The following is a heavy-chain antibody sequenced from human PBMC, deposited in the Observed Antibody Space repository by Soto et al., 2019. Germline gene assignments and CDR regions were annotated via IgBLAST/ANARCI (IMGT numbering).Heavy chain of an antibody. V-gene: IGHV3-23*01. J-gene: IGHJ4*02. D-gene: IGHD1-20*01. Sequence: GGSLRLSCAASGFTFSSYAMSWVRRAPGKGLEWISAVSGSGGSTYYADSVKGRFTISRDNSKDTLYLQMNNLRAEDTAVYYCAKPPDYNWNDYWGQGTLVTVSS. CDR1: GFTFSSYA. CDR3: AKPPDYNWNDY. CDR2: VSGSGGST.